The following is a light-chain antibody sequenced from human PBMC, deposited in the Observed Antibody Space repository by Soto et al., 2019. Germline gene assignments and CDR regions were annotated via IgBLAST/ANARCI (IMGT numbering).Light chain of an antibody. CDR2: DAS. CDR3: QQYNTYPLT. CDR1: QTISNW. V-gene: IGKV1-5*01. J-gene: IGKJ4*01. Sequence: DIQMTQSPSTPSASLGDRVTITCRASQTISNWLAWYQQKPGKAPKVLIFDASTLDGGVPSRFSGRRSGTDFTLTISSLQPSDFATYYCQQYNTYPLTFGGGTKVDIK.